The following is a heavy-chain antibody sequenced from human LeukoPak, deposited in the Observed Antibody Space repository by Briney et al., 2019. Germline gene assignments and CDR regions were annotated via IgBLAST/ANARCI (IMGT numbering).Heavy chain of an antibody. V-gene: IGHV3-74*01. CDR1: GLTFSNSW. D-gene: IGHD2-15*01. CDR3: AKEGFYCSGGSCYPDY. Sequence: PGGSLRLSCEASGLTFSNSWMHWVRQAPGKGLVWVSRINNEGTTISYADSVKGRFTISRDNSKNTLYLQMNSLRAEDTAVYYCAKEGFYCSGGSCYPDYWGQGTLVTVSS. J-gene: IGHJ4*02. CDR2: INNEGTTI.